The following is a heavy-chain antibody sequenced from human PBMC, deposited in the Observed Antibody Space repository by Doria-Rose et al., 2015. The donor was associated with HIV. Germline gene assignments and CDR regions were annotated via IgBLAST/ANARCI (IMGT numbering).Heavy chain of an antibody. CDR2: IFSDDER. CDR3: ARIKSSRWYHKYYFDF. Sequence: QITLKESGPVLVKPTETLTLTCTVSGVSLSSPGMGVSWIRQPPGKALEWLAYIFSDDERFYNTSLKSRLTIARGTSKSQVVLPMTDMDPVDTATYYCARIKSSRWYHKYYFDFWGQGTLVIVSA. V-gene: IGHV2-26*01. J-gene: IGHJ4*02. D-gene: IGHD6-13*01. CDR1: GVSLSSPGMG.